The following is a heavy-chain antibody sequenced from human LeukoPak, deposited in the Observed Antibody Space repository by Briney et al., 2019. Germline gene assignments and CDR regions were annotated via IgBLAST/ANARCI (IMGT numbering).Heavy chain of an antibody. J-gene: IGHJ4*02. Sequence: GGSLRLSCVASGFTFSSYAMTWVRQAPGKGLEWVSAISAGGSDTIYTDSVKDRFTISRDNSKNTLYLQMNSLRAEDTAVYYCAKGGNSAPLDYWGQGTLVTVSS. V-gene: IGHV3-23*01. CDR3: AKGGNSAPLDY. CDR1: GFTFSSYA. D-gene: IGHD1-7*01. CDR2: ISAGGSDT.